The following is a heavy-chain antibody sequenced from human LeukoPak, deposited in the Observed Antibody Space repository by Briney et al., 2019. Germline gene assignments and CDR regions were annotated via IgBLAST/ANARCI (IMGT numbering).Heavy chain of an antibody. D-gene: IGHD3-22*01. CDR1: GYTFTGYY. J-gene: IGHJ2*01. V-gene: IGHV1-2*02. CDR2: INPNSGGT. Sequence: ASVKVSCKASGYTFTGYYMHWVRQATGQGLEWMGWINPNSGGTNYAQKFQGRVTMTRDTSISTAYMELSRLRSDDTAVYYCARDSSGYYFKSSWYFDLWGRGTLVTVSS. CDR3: ARDSSGYYFKSSWYFDL.